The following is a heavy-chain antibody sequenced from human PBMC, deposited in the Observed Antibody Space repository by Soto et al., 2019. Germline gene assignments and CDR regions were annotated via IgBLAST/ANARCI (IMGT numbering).Heavy chain of an antibody. CDR3: AREGGRRSPDWYFDL. D-gene: IGHD1-26*01. CDR2: IYYSGST. CDR1: GGSISSSSYY. Sequence: SETLSLTCTVSGGSISSSSYYWGWIRQPPGKGLEWIGSIYYSGSTYYNLSLKSRVTISVDTSKNQFSLKVNSVTAADTAVYFCAREGGRRSPDWYFDLWGRGTLVTVSS. J-gene: IGHJ2*01. V-gene: IGHV4-39*07.